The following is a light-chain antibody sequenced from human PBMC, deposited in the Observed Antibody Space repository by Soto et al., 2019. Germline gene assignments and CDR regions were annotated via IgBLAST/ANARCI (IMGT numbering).Light chain of an antibody. CDR2: GAS. CDR1: QSVSSSY. J-gene: IGKJ1*01. CDR3: QQYGSAPRT. V-gene: IGKV3-20*01. Sequence: EIVLTQSPGTLSLSPGERATLSCRASQSVSSSYLAWYQQKPGQAPRLLIYGASSRATGIPDRFSGSGSGTEFTLTISRLEPEDFALYYCQQYGSAPRTFGQGTKVEIK.